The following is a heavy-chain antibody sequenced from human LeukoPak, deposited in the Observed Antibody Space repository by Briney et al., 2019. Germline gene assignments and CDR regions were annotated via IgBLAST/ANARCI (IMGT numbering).Heavy chain of an antibody. Sequence: PSETLSLTCAVCGVSISSDNWWTWVRQPPGKGLEWIGSIYYSGSTYYNPSLKSRVTISVDTSKNQFSLKLNSVTATDTAVYYCARHYGPWGQGTLVTVSS. V-gene: IGHV4-39*01. CDR2: IYYSGST. CDR1: GVSISSDNW. J-gene: IGHJ4*02. CDR3: ARHYGP. D-gene: IGHD3-10*01.